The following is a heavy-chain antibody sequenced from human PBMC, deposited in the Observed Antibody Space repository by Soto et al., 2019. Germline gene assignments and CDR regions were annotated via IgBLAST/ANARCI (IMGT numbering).Heavy chain of an antibody. J-gene: IGHJ6*02. D-gene: IGHD4-17*01. CDR1: GGSISSYY. V-gene: IGHV4-4*07. CDR2: IYATGST. Sequence: QVQLQESGPGLVKPSETLSLTCTVSGGSISSYYWSWIRQPAGKGLEWIGRIYATGSTNYNPSLKSRVTTAVDTSKNQFSLKLSSVTAADTAVYYCARSTYDYGESYYYYGMDVWGQGTTVTVSS. CDR3: ARSTYDYGESYYYYGMDV.